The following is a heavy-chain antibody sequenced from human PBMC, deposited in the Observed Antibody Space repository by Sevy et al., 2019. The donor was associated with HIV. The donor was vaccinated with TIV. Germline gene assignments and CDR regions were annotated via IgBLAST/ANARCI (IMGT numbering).Heavy chain of an antibody. CDR1: GGSISSYY. D-gene: IGHD6-6*01. CDR3: ARGWGSSSIDY. J-gene: IGHJ4*02. V-gene: IGHV4-59*13. Sequence: SETLSLTCTVSGGSISSYYWSWIRRPPGKGLEWIGYLYYSGSTNDNPSLKSRVTISVDTSKNQFSLKLSSVTAADTAVYYCARGWGSSSIDYWGQGTLVTVSS. CDR2: LYYSGST.